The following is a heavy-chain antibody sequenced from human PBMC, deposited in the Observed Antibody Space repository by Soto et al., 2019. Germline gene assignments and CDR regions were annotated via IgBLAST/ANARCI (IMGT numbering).Heavy chain of an antibody. CDR3: TTEEPLPIGIFDY. V-gene: IGHV3-15*07. D-gene: IGHD3-16*02. J-gene: IGHJ4*02. Sequence: SVSNAWMNWVRQAPGKGLEWVGRIKSKTDGGTTDYAAPVKGRFTISRDDSKNMLYLQMNSLKTEDTAVYYCTTEEPLPIGIFDYWGQGTLVTVSS. CDR1: SVSNAW. CDR2: IKSKTDGGTT.